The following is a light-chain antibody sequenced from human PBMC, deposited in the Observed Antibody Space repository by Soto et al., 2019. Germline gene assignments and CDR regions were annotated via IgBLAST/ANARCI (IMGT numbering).Light chain of an antibody. Sequence: DIQMTQSPSTLSASVGDRVTISCRASQSLSGWLVWYQQKPGKVPNLLIYKASRLASVVPSRSSGSESGTEFTLTISSLQPDDFATYYCQQYHSYPLTFGGGTKVEI. CDR1: QSLSGW. J-gene: IGKJ4*01. CDR3: QQYHSYPLT. V-gene: IGKV1-5*03. CDR2: KAS.